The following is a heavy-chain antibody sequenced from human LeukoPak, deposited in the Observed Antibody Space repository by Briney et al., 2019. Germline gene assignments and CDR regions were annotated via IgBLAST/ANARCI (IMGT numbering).Heavy chain of an antibody. J-gene: IGHJ4*02. CDR2: INLDGSAE. Sequence: GGSLRLSCAASGFTFSTYWMTWVRQAPGKGLEWVANINLDGSAEYYVGSVRGRFTISRDNSKSSLYLQMNSLRAEDTAVYYCARDHISAYYDYWGQGTLVTVSP. CDR1: GFTFSTYW. D-gene: IGHD1-26*01. CDR3: ARDHISAYYDY. V-gene: IGHV3-7*01.